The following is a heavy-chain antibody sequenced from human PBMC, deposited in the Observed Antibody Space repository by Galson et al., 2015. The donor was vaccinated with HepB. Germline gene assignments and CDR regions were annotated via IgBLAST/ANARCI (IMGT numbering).Heavy chain of an antibody. Sequence: QVQLQESGPGLVKPSETLSLTCTVSGGSISNYFWGWIRQPPGKGLEWIGYIYYSGSTNYNPSLKSRVTISVDTSKNQFSLKLSSVTAADTAVYYCARRGGGNSGYGPIDFWGQGTLVTVSS. CDR3: ARRGGGNSGYGPIDF. CDR2: IYYSGST. V-gene: IGHV4-59*08. J-gene: IGHJ4*02. CDR1: GGSISNYF. D-gene: IGHD5-12*01.